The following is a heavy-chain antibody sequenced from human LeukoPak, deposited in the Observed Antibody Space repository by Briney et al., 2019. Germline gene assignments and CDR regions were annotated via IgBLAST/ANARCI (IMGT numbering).Heavy chain of an antibody. CDR1: GFTFSSYG. D-gene: IGHD3-10*01. Sequence: PGRSLRLSCAASGFTFSSYGMHWVRQAPGKGLEWVAVIWYDGSNKYYADSVKGRFTISRDNSKNTLYLQMSSLRAEDTAVYYCAKDRYIGGSAPDYWGQGTLVTVSS. J-gene: IGHJ4*02. CDR3: AKDRYIGGSAPDY. V-gene: IGHV3-33*06. CDR2: IWYDGSNK.